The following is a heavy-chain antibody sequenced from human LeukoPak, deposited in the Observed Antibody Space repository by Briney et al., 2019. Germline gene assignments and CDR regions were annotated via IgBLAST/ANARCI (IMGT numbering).Heavy chain of an antibody. J-gene: IGHJ4*02. D-gene: IGHD3-22*01. CDR2: INAGNGNT. CDR1: GYTFTSYA. Sequence: GASVTVSCKASGYTFTSYAMHWVRQAPGQRLEWMGWINAGNGNTEYSQKIQGRVTITRDTSASTAYMELSSLRSEDTAVYYCARVPNYYDSSGVDYWGQGTLVTVSS. V-gene: IGHV1-3*01. CDR3: ARVPNYYDSSGVDY.